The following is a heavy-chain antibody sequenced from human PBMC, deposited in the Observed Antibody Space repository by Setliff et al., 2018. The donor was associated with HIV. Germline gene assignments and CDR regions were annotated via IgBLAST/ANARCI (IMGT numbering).Heavy chain of an antibody. CDR3: ARAGRQQPQKYYYMDV. D-gene: IGHD6-13*01. CDR1: GGSFSGYY. CDR2: INHSGST. J-gene: IGHJ6*03. Sequence: PSETLSLTCAVYGGSFSGYYWSWIRQPPGKGLEWIGEINHSGSTNYNPSLKSRVTISVDTSKNQFSLKLSSVTAADTAVYYCARAGRQQPQKYYYMDVWGKGTTVTVSS. V-gene: IGHV4-34*01.